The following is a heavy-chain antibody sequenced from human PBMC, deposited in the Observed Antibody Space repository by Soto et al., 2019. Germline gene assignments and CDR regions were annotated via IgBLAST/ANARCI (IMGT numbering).Heavy chain of an antibody. CDR3: AREYSSSWVPNLDYYGMDV. D-gene: IGHD6-13*01. V-gene: IGHV3-21*01. J-gene: IGHJ6*02. Sequence: PGGSLRLSCAASGFTFGIYSMNWVRQAPGKGLEWVSSISSSSSYIYYADSVKGRFTISRDNAKNSLYLQMNSLRAEDTAVYYCAREYSSSWVPNLDYYGMDVWGQGTTVTVSS. CDR2: ISSSSSYI. CDR1: GFTFGIYS.